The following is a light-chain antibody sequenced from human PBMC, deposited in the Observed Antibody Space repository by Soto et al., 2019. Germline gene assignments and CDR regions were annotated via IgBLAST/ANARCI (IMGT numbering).Light chain of an antibody. CDR1: TGAVTSGYY. J-gene: IGLJ2*01. CDR3: PLYYGGQLGV. Sequence: QAVVTQEPSLTVSPGGTVTLTCATSTGAVTSGYYPNWFQQKPGQAPRALIYSTNNKYSWTPARFSGSLLGGKAALTLSGGQPEDEADYYCPLYYGGQLGVFGGGTKVTVL. V-gene: IGLV7-43*01. CDR2: STN.